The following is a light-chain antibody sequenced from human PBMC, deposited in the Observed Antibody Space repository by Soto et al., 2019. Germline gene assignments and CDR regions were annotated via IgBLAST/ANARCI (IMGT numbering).Light chain of an antibody. CDR1: QSVSSNY. Sequence: TQSPAILSVSPGEGATLSCRASQSVSSNYLAWYQHRPGQAPRLLIYGASSRATGIPDRFSGSGSGTDFTLTINRPEPEDFAVYYCQQYASSPALTFGGGTKVDIK. CDR2: GAS. CDR3: QQYASSPALT. J-gene: IGKJ4*01. V-gene: IGKV3-20*01.